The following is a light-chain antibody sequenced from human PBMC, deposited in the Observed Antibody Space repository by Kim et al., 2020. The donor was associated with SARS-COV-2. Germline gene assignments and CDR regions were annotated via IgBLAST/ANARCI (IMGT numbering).Light chain of an antibody. V-gene: IGLV3-19*01. CDR3: TSRGSSENVL. Sequence: SSELTQDPAVCAADGKTVKITCQGDSLRRYYASWYQQKPGQAPVLVMSGRNNRPSGIPERLSGSTSGNTASLIITGAQAEDEADYFCTSRGSSENVLFCGGTQLTVL. J-gene: IGLJ2*01. CDR1: SLRRYY. CDR2: GRN.